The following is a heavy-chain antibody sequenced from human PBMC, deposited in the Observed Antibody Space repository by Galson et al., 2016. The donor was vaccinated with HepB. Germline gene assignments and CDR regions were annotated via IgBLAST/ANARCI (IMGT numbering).Heavy chain of an antibody. J-gene: IGHJ6*02. CDR2: IRSKSINYAT. CDR1: GFTLSDSA. D-gene: IGHD3-10*01. V-gene: IGHV3-73*01. Sequence: SLRLSCAASGFTLSDSAMHWVRQASGKGLAWVGRIRSKSINYATAYAASVKDRFTISRDDSKRMAFLQMNSLKTEDTAVYYCTRVGYRLWFGAPIKDYGMDVWGQGTTVTVSS. CDR3: TRVGYRLWFGAPIKDYGMDV.